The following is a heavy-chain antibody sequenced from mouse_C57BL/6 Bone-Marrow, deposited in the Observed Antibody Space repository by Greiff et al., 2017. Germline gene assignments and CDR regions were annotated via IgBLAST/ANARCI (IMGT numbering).Heavy chain of an antibody. Sequence: QVQLQQPGAELVKPGASVTLSCKASGYTFTSYWMQWVKQRPGQGLEWIGEIDPSDSYTNYAQKFKGKATLTVDTSSSTAYMQLSSLTSEDSAVYYCARGLPYFDYWGQGTTLTVSS. CDR1: GYTFTSYW. CDR2: IDPSDSYT. V-gene: IGHV1-50*01. J-gene: IGHJ2*01. D-gene: IGHD2-2*01. CDR3: ARGLPYFDY.